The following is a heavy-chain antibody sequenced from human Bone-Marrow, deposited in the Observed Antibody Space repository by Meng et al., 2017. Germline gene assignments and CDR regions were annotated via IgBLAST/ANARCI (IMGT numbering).Heavy chain of an antibody. CDR2: INHSGST. Sequence: QVQLQESGPGLVRPSGALSLTCAVSGGSISSSNWWSWVRQPPGKGLEWIGEINHSGSTNYNPSLKSRVTISVDTSKNQFSLKLSSVTAADTAVYYCARGGYCSGGSCNWGQGTLVTVSS. J-gene: IGHJ4*02. D-gene: IGHD2-15*01. CDR1: GGSISSSNW. CDR3: ARGGYCSGGSCN. V-gene: IGHV4-4*02.